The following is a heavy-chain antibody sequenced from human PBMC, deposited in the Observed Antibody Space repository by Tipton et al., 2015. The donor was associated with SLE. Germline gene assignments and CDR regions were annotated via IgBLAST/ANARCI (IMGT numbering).Heavy chain of an antibody. J-gene: IGHJ4*02. CDR2: IYYIGST. V-gene: IGHV4-39*07. CDR3: ARVESNYADY. CDR1: GGSISSSSYY. D-gene: IGHD4-11*01. Sequence: TLSLTCTVSGGSISSSSYYWGWIRQPPGKGLEWIGSIYYIGSTYYNPSLKSRVTISVDTSKNQFSLKLNSVTAADTAVYYCARVESNYADYWGQGTLVTVSS.